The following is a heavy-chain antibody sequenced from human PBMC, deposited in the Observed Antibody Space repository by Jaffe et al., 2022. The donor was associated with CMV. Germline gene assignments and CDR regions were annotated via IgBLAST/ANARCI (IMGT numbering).Heavy chain of an antibody. CDR1: GYTFTSYY. Sequence: QVQLVQSGAEVKKPGASVKVSCKASGYTFTSYYMHWVRQAPGQGLEWMGIINPSGGSTSYAQKFQGRVTMTRDTSTSTVYMELSSLRSEDTAVYYCARAGLRYFDWPKSFGEEFDPWGQGTLVTVSS. D-gene: IGHD3-9*01. CDR3: ARAGLRYFDWPKSFGEEFDP. CDR2: INPSGGST. V-gene: IGHV1-46*01. J-gene: IGHJ5*02.